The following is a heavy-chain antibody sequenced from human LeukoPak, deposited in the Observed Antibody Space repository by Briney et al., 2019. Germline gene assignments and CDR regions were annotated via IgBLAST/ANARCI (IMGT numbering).Heavy chain of an antibody. D-gene: IGHD6-13*01. Sequence: SETLSLTCAVYGGSFSGYYWSWIRQPPGKGLEWIGEINHSESTNYNPSLKSRVTISVDTSKSQFSLKLSSVTAADTAVYYCARAQQLYYFDYWGRGTLVTVSS. CDR2: INHSEST. V-gene: IGHV4-34*01. CDR1: GGSFSGYY. CDR3: ARAQQLYYFDY. J-gene: IGHJ4*02.